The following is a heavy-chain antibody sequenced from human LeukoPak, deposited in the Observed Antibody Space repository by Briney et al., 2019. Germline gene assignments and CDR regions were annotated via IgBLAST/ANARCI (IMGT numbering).Heavy chain of an antibody. J-gene: IGHJ4*02. CDR3: ARVGGYYFDY. CDR2: INHSGST. D-gene: IGHD3-10*01. Sequence: SETLSVTCAVYGGSFSGYYWSWIRQPPGKGLEWIGEINHSGSTNYNPSLKSRVTISVDTSKNQFSLKLSSVTAADTAVYYCARVGGYYFDYWGQGTLVTVSS. V-gene: IGHV4-34*01. CDR1: GGSFSGYY.